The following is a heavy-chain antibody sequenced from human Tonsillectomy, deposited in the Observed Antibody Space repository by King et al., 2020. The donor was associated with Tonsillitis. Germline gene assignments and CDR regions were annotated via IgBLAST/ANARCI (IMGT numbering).Heavy chain of an antibody. V-gene: IGHV1-18*04. CDR3: ARYCYYDSGTYPQYYYYGMDV. Sequence: QLVQSGAEVKKPGASVKVSCKASGYTFTNYGISWVRQAPGQGLEWMGWISAYNGNTNYAQKLQGRVTMTTDTSTSTAYMELRSLRSDDAAVYYCARYCYYDSGTYPQYYYYGMDVWGQGTTVTVSS. CDR2: ISAYNGNT. CDR1: GYTFTNYG. J-gene: IGHJ6*02. D-gene: IGHD3-10*01.